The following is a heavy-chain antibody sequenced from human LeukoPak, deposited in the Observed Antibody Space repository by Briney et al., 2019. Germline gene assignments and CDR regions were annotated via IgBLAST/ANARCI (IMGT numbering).Heavy chain of an antibody. J-gene: IGHJ4*02. D-gene: IGHD3-22*01. Sequence: ASVKVSCKTSGFSFTSYDMNWVRQAAGQGLEWMGWMNPNSGDTGYPQKFQGRVIMTRNTSINTAYMELSSLRSEDTAVYYCARWKTGDSSEKLDFWGQGTLVTASS. CDR2: MNPNSGDT. CDR3: ARWKTGDSSEKLDF. CDR1: GFSFTSYD. V-gene: IGHV1-8*01.